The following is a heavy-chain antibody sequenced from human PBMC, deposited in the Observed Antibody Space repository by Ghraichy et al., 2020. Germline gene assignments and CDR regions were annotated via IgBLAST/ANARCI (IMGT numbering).Heavy chain of an antibody. CDR1: GFTFDDYA. Sequence: GGSLRLSCAASGFTFDDYAMHWVRQAPGKGLEWVSLISGDGGSTYYADSVKGRFTISRDNSKNSLYLQMNSLRTEDTALYYCAKDIGYCSSTSCYPTEYFQHWGQGTLVTVSS. CDR2: ISGDGGST. D-gene: IGHD2-2*01. V-gene: IGHV3-43*02. J-gene: IGHJ1*01. CDR3: AKDIGYCSSTSCYPTEYFQH.